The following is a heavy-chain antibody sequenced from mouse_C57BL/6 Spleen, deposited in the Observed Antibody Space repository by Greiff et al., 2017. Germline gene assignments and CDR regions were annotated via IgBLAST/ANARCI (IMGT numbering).Heavy chain of an antibody. Sequence: EVKLVESGGDLVKPGGSLKLSCAASGFTFSSYGMSWVRQTPDKRLEWVATISSGGSYTYYPDSVKGRFTISRDNAKNTLYLQMSSLKSEDTAMYYCARSYGYEDYFDYWGQGTTLTVSS. CDR1: GFTFSSYG. CDR3: ARSYGYEDYFDY. J-gene: IGHJ2*01. D-gene: IGHD2-2*01. CDR2: ISSGGSYT. V-gene: IGHV5-6*01.